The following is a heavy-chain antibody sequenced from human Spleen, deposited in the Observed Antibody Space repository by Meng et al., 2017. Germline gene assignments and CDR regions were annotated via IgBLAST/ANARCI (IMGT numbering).Heavy chain of an antibody. Sequence: SETLSLTCAVYGGSFSGYYWRWIRQPPGKGLEWIASMYYSGSTYYNPSLKSRVTISVDTSKNQFSLKLSSVTAADTAVYYCARENVLLWFGEFAHFYYGMDVWGQGTTVTVSS. CDR3: ARENVLLWFGEFAHFYYGMDV. CDR2: MYYSGST. V-gene: IGHV4-34*01. J-gene: IGHJ6*02. CDR1: GGSFSGYY. D-gene: IGHD3-10*01.